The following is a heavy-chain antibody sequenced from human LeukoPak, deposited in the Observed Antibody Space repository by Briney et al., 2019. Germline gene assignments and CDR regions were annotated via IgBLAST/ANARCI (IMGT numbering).Heavy chain of an antibody. D-gene: IGHD5-12*01. CDR3: ARRVGGSEHFDY. CDR2: ISYSGST. Sequence: PSESLSLTCTVSAGSISSYSRNWIRQPPGKGLEWIGYISYSGSTNYNPSLKSRLTISIDTSKNHFSLNLTSVTAADTAMYYCARRVGGSEHFDYWGQGALVTVSS. J-gene: IGHJ4*02. V-gene: IGHV4-59*01. CDR1: AGSISSYS.